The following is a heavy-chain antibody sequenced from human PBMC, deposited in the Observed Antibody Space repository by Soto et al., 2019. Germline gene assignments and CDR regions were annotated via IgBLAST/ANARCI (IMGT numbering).Heavy chain of an antibody. Sequence: GGSLRLSCSASGFSFSTYAMSWVRQAPGKGLEWVGRIKSKTDGGTTDYAAPVKGRFTISRDDSKNTLYLQMDSLRAEDTAVYYCARDDVLCDGGRCYGVPLDVWGKGTTVTVSS. CDR1: GFSFSTYA. J-gene: IGHJ6*04. V-gene: IGHV3-15*01. D-gene: IGHD2-15*01. CDR2: IKSKTDGGTT. CDR3: ARDDVLCDGGRCYGVPLDV.